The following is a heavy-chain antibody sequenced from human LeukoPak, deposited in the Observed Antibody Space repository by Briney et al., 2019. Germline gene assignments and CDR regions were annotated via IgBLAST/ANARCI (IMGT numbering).Heavy chain of an antibody. D-gene: IGHD4-17*01. CDR1: GYTFTGYY. V-gene: IGHV1-8*03. Sequence: ASVKVSCKASGYTFTGYYMHWVRQAPGQGLEWMGWMNPNSGNTGYAQKFQGRVTITRNTSISTAYMELSSLRSEDTAVYYCARRTVTTVNYYYYYYMDVWGKGTTVTVSS. J-gene: IGHJ6*03. CDR3: ARRTVTTVNYYYYYYMDV. CDR2: MNPNSGNT.